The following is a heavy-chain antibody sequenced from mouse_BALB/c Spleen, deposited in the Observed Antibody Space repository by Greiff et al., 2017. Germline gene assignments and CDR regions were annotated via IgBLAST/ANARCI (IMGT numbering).Heavy chain of an antibody. CDR2: IWSGGST. Sequence: QVQLQQSGPGLVQPSQSLSITCTASGFSLTSYGVHWVRQSPGKGLEWLGVIWSGGSTDYNAAFISRLSISKDNSKSQVFFKMNSLQANDTAIYYCARRGGNGNYFDYWGQGTTLTVSS. CDR3: ARRGGNGNYFDY. D-gene: IGHD2-1*01. CDR1: GFSLTSYG. J-gene: IGHJ2*01. V-gene: IGHV2-2*02.